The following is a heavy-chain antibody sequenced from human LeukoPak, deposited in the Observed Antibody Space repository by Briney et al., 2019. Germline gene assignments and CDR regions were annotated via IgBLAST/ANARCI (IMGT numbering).Heavy chain of an antibody. CDR3: ARDHSQYYYGSGSSYDY. D-gene: IGHD3-10*01. J-gene: IGHJ4*02. CDR1: GFTFSIYW. V-gene: IGHV3-7*01. CDR2: IKQDGSEK. Sequence: GGSLRLSCAASGFTFSIYWMSWVRQAPGKGLEWVANIKQDGSEKYYVDSVKGRFTISRDNAKNSLYLQMNSLRAEDTAVYYCARDHSQYYYGSGSSYDYWGQGTLVTVSS.